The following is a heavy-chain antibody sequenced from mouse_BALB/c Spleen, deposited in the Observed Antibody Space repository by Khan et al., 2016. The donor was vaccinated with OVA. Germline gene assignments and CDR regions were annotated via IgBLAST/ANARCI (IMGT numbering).Heavy chain of an antibody. CDR2: INTYTGEP. D-gene: IGHD2-10*01. J-gene: IGHJ4*01. CDR3: ARTPYFSDTLDH. Sequence: QIQLVQSGPELKKPGETVKISCKASGYTFTNYGMNWVKQSPGKALKWMGWINTYTGEPTYADDFKGRFAFSLETSASTAYLQINNLKNEDTATYFWARTPYFSDTLDHWGQGTSVTVS. V-gene: IGHV9-3-1*01. CDR1: GYTFTNYG.